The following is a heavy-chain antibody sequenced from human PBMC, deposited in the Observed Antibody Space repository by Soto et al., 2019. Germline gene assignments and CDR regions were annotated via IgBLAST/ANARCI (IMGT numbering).Heavy chain of an antibody. J-gene: IGHJ5*02. D-gene: IGHD2-15*01. V-gene: IGHV4-34*01. Sequence: PSETLSLTCAVYGGSFSDYYWTWIRQVPEKGLEWIGEINHSGSTSYNPSLKSRVTISVDTSKNQFSLKLNSVTAADTAEYYCARARRGYCSGAYCYSDWFDPWGRGALVTVSS. CDR2: INHSGST. CDR3: ARARRGYCSGAYCYSDWFDP. CDR1: GGSFSDYY.